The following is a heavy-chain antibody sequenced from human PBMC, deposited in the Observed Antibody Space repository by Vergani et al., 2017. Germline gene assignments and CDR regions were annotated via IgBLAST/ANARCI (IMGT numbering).Heavy chain of an antibody. CDR2: IRSKTYGATT. CDR3: AVEIYDYGGSRDFDY. J-gene: IGHJ4*02. V-gene: IGHV3-49*04. D-gene: IGHD4-23*01. Sequence: EVQLVESGGDLVQPGRSLRPSCQTSGFNFGDYGLSWVRQAPGKGLEWIGFIRSKTYGATTEYAASVRGRFTISRDDSKGIAYLQMSSLKKEDTAVYRCAVEIYDYGGSRDFDYWGQGTLVVVSS. CDR1: GFNFGDYG.